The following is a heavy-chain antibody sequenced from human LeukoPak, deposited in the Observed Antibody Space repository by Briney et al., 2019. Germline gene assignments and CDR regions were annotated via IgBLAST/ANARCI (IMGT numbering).Heavy chain of an antibody. J-gene: IGHJ4*02. D-gene: IGHD2-21*02. V-gene: IGHV3-74*01. CDR2: INSDGSST. CDR1: GFTFSSYW. Sequence: GGSLRLSCAASGFTFSSYWMHWVRQAPGKGLVWVSRINSDGSSTSYADSVKGRFTISRDNAKNTLYLQMNSLRAEDTAVYYCAREGNCGRDCYFFDYWGQGTLVTVSS. CDR3: AREGNCGRDCYFFDY.